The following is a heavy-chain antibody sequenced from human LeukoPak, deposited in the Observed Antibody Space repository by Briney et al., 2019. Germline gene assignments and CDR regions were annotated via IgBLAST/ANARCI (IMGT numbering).Heavy chain of an antibody. CDR2: ISGSGGST. CDR3: AKEYVVVAVAMDAFDI. CDR1: GFTFSSYG. D-gene: IGHD2-2*01. V-gene: IGHV3-23*01. J-gene: IGHJ3*02. Sequence: PGGSLRLSCAASGFTFSSYGVSWVRQVPGKGLEWVSGISGSGGSTYYADSLKGRFTISRDNSRNTLYLQMNSLRAEDTALYYCAKEYVVVAVAMDAFDIWGKGTMVTVSS.